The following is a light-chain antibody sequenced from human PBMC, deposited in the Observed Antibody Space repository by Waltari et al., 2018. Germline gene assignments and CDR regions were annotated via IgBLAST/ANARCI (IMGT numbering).Light chain of an antibody. V-gene: IGLV1-51*02. CDR2: GDT. J-gene: IGLJ7*01. Sequence: QSVLTQPPSVSAAPGQRVTIPCSGGSSNIGKNYVSWDRQFPGSAPKLLIYGDTERPAGVPGRFSGSKYGTSATLDITGLQPGDEAEYCCGTWDSSLSGAVFGGGTLLTVL. CDR3: GTWDSSLSGAV. CDR1: SSNIGKNY.